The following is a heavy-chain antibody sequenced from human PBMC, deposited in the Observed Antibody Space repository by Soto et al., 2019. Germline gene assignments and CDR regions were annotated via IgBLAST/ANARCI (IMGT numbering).Heavy chain of an antibody. V-gene: IGHV1-69*13. Sequence: SVKVSCKASRVAFSKFIVTWVRQAPGLGLEWVGGIIPIFGTANYAQKFQGRVTITADESTSTSYMEVNNLRSEDTAVYYCAKEGTTSPYNCFDPWGQGTLGTVSS. CDR1: RVAFSKFI. CDR2: IIPIFGTA. D-gene: IGHD2-2*01. J-gene: IGHJ5*02. CDR3: AKEGTTSPYNCFDP.